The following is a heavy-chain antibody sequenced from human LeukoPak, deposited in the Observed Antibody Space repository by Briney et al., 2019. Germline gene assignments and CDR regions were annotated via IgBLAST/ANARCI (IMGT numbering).Heavy chain of an antibody. CDR3: FGYDVDY. V-gene: IGHV3-23*01. CDR1: GFTFSSYA. J-gene: IGHJ4*02. D-gene: IGHD5-12*01. Sequence: GGSLRLSCAASGFTFSSYAMNWVRKAPGKGLEWVSGINNNGGNTYYADSVKGRFTISRDNSENTLYLQMNSLRAEDTAVYYCFGYDVDYWGQGTLVTVSS. CDR2: INNNGGNT.